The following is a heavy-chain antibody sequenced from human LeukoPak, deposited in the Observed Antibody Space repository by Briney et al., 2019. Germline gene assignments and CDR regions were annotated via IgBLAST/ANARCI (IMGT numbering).Heavy chain of an antibody. V-gene: IGHV1-2*06. CDR3: ARLEEVTSFDY. J-gene: IGHJ4*02. CDR1: GYTFTGYY. Sequence: ASVKVSCKASGYTFTGYYMHWVRQAPGQGLEWVGRINPNSGGTNYAQKFQGRVTMTRDTSISTAYMELSRLRSDDTAVYYCARLEEVTSFDYWGQGTLVTVSS. CDR2: INPNSGGT. D-gene: IGHD4-17*01.